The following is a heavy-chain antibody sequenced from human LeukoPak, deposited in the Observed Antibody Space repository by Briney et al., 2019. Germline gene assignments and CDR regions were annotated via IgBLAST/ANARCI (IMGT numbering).Heavy chain of an antibody. D-gene: IGHD3-3*01. CDR2: INPNSGGT. Sequence: ASVKVSCKASGYTFTGYYMHWVRQAPGQGLEWMGRINPNSGGTNYAQRFQGRVTMPRDTSISTAYMELSRLRSDDTAVYYCASQGPHYDFWSGYSNWFDPWGQGTLVTVSS. CDR1: GYTFTGYY. CDR3: ASQGPHYDFWSGYSNWFDP. V-gene: IGHV1-2*06. J-gene: IGHJ5*02.